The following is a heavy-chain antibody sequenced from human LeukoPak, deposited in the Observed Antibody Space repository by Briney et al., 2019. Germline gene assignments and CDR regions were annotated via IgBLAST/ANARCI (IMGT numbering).Heavy chain of an antibody. J-gene: IGHJ3*02. CDR1: GYTFTDYY. CDR3: ARAGLWDYYDSSGYHNGAFDI. CDR2: INPNSGGT. Sequence: ASAKVSCKASGYTFTDYYMHWVRQAPGQGLEWMGRINPNSGGTNYAQKFQGRVTMTRDTSISTAYMELSSLRSGDTAVYYCARAGLWDYYDSSGYHNGAFDIWGQGTMVTVSS. V-gene: IGHV1-2*02. D-gene: IGHD3-22*01.